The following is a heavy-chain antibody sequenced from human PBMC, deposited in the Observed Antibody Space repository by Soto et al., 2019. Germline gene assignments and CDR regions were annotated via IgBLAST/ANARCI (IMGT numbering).Heavy chain of an antibody. Sequence: EVQLVESGGGLVKPGGSLRLSCAASGFTFSNAWMSWVRQAPGKGLEWVGRIKSKTDGGTTDYAALVKGRFTISRDDSKNTLYLQMNSLKTEYTAVYYCTTDFSLGLGTIFGYVYFMYGYWGQGTLVTVSS. CDR1: GFTFSNAW. CDR2: IKSKTDGGTT. V-gene: IGHV3-15*01. J-gene: IGHJ4*02. D-gene: IGHD3-3*01. CDR3: TTDFSLGLGTIFGYVYFMYGY.